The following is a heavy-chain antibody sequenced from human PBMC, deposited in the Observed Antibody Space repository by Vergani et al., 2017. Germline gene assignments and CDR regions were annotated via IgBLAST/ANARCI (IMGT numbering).Heavy chain of an antibody. D-gene: IGHD2-2*01. Sequence: EVQLVESGGGLVKPGGSLRLSCVASEFTFGSYSMNWVRQAPGKGLEWVSFISSSSSYRYYADSVKGRFTISRDNGEYSLLLQMNSLRPEDTAVYYCASGVPGYQLATQYFQHWGQGTLVTVSS. V-gene: IGHV3-21*01. CDR3: ASGVPGYQLATQYFQH. CDR2: ISSSSSYR. CDR1: EFTFGSYS. J-gene: IGHJ1*01.